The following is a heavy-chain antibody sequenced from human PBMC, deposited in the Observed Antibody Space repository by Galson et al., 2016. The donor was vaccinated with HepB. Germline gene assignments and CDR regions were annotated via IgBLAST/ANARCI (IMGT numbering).Heavy chain of an antibody. CDR3: ARTRAAAGTGFDY. CDR1: GYSFTTYW. CDR2: IYPGDSDT. J-gene: IGHJ4*01. Sequence: QSGAEVKKPGESLKISCKGSGYSFTTYWIAWVRQMPGKGLEWMGIIYPGDSDTRYSPSFQGQVTISADESISTAYLQWSSLKASDTAMYYCARTRAAAGTGFDYWGQRPLVTVSS. V-gene: IGHV5-51*01. D-gene: IGHD6-13*01.